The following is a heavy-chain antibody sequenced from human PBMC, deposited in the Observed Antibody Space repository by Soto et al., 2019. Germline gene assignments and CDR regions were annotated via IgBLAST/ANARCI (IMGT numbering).Heavy chain of an antibody. D-gene: IGHD4-17*01. V-gene: IGHV4-39*01. J-gene: IGHJ5*02. Sequence: QLQLQESGPGLVKPSETLSLTCTVSGGSISSSSYYWGWIRQPPGKGLEWIGSIYYSGSTYYNPSLKSRVTISLDTSKNQFSLKLSSVTAADTAVYYCARHPDTSSLPYGDYVSNWFDPWGQGTLVTVSS. CDR1: GGSISSSSYY. CDR2: IYYSGST. CDR3: ARHPDTSSLPYGDYVSNWFDP.